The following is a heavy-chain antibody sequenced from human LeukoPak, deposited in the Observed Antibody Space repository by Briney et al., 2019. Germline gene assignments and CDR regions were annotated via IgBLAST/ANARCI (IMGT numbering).Heavy chain of an antibody. CDR2: INPSGGST. CDR3: ARDGDSGFPATNWFDP. J-gene: IGHJ5*02. CDR1: GYTFTSYY. V-gene: IGHV1-46*01. D-gene: IGHD3-10*01. Sequence: ASVEVSCKASGYTFTSYYMHWVRQAPGQGLEWMGIINPSGGSTSYAQKFQGRVTMTRDMSTSTVYMELSSLRSEDTAVYYCARDGDSGFPATNWFDPWGQGTLVTISS.